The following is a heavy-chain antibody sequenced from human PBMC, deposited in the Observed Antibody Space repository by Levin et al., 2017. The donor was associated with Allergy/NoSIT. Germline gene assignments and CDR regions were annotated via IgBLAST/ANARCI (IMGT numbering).Heavy chain of an antibody. CDR3: ARVGIDFWGVYQKSWGYMDV. D-gene: IGHD3-3*01. Sequence: VASVKVSCKASGYNFTNYGISWVRQAPGQGLEWMGWISAYNGNTNYAQKFQGRITMTIQTSTNTAYMELRILRSDDTAVYYCARVGIDFWGVYQKSWGYMDVWGQGTTVTVSS. J-gene: IGHJ6*03. CDR1: GYNFTNYG. V-gene: IGHV1-18*01. CDR2: ISAYNGNT.